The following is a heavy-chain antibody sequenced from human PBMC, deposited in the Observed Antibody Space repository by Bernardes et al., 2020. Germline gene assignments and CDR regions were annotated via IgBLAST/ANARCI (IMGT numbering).Heavy chain of an antibody. D-gene: IGHD3-10*01. CDR3: ARHDPPGTYYYDMDV. CDR1: GYTFTNYY. V-gene: IGHV1-46*01. CDR2: INPSGDST. J-gene: IGHJ6*02. Sequence: ASVKVSCKASGYTFTNYYIHWVRQAPGKGLEWMGVINPSGDSTSDAQKFQGRVTMTRDTSTSTVYMELSSLRSEDTAVYYCARHDPPGTYYYDMDVWGQGTMVTVSS.